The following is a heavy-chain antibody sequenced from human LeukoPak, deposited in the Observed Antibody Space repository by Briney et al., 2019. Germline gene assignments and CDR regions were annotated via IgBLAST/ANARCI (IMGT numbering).Heavy chain of an antibody. D-gene: IGHD1-26*01. J-gene: IGHJ4*02. Sequence: GGSLRLSCAASGFTFSSYWMHWVRQAPGKGLVWVSRINSDGSSTSYADSVKGRFTISRDNARNTLYLQMNSLRAEDTSVYYCARDRNTGSSYENLFEYWGQGSLVTVSS. V-gene: IGHV3-74*01. CDR2: INSDGSST. CDR1: GFTFSSYW. CDR3: ARDRNTGSSYENLFEY.